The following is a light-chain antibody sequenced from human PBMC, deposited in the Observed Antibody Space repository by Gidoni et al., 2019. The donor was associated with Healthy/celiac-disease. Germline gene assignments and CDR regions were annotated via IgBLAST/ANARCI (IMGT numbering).Light chain of an antibody. Sequence: EIVLTQSPGTLSLSPAERATLSCRASQSVSSSYLAWYQQKPGQAPRLLIYGASSRATGIPDRFSGSGSGTDFTLTISRLEPEDFAVYYCQQYGSSPWTFGQXTKVEIK. CDR2: GAS. CDR1: QSVSSSY. V-gene: IGKV3-20*01. CDR3: QQYGSSPWT. J-gene: IGKJ1*01.